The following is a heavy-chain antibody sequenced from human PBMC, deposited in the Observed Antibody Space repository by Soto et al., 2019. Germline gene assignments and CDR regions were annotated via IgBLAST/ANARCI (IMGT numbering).Heavy chain of an antibody. J-gene: IGHJ4*02. CDR1: GFTFSMHS. CDR3: VKEANPFINTLVVLIFDY. D-gene: IGHD3-22*01. V-gene: IGHV3-64D*08. Sequence: PGGSLRLSCSASGFTFSMHSMHWVRQTPGKALEYVSAISRDGRSTFYADSVKGRFTISRDNSKNTLYLRMNSLRSDDTAVYYCVKEANPFINTLVVLIFDYWGQGTQVTGSS. CDR2: ISRDGRST.